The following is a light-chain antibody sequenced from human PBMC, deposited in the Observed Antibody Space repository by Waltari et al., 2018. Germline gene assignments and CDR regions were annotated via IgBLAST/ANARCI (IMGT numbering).Light chain of an antibody. Sequence: DIQMTKSPASLSASVGDRVAITCRASQTINSDLNWYQQKSGKAPNLLIYHASTLQDGVPSKFSGSGSGTHFTLTINNLQPEDIATYFCQQTSRIPLTFGGGTKVEV. V-gene: IGKV1-39*01. CDR1: QTINSD. CDR2: HAS. CDR3: QQTSRIPLT. J-gene: IGKJ4*01.